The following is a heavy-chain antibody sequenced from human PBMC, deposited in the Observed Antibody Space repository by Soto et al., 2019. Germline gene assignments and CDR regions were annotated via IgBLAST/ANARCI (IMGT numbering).Heavy chain of an antibody. Sequence: EVQLLESGGGLEQPGGSLRLSCATSGFTFSSYAMSWVRQAPGKGLEWVSTMSSSGGRTYYADSVKGRFTISRDNSKNTLFLQMHSLRAEDTAVYHCAPLGEPGGYYYHLDVWGQGTTVTVSS. CDR3: APLGEPGGYYYHLDV. V-gene: IGHV3-23*01. D-gene: IGHD3-10*01. CDR1: GFTFSSYA. CDR2: MSSSGGRT. J-gene: IGHJ6*02.